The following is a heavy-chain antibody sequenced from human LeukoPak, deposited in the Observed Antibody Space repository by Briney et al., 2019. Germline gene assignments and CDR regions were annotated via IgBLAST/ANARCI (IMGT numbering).Heavy chain of an antibody. CDR2: ISAYNGNT. CDR3: ARSGHCSRVGCYAQGIDY. Sequence: ASVKVSCKASGYTFTSYGISWVRQAPGQGLEWMGWISAYNGNTNYAQKLQGSVTMTTDTSTSTAYMEVTNLRSDDTAMYYCARSGHCSRVGCYAQGIDYWGQGTLVTVSS. D-gene: IGHD2-2*01. CDR1: GYTFTSYG. V-gene: IGHV1-18*01. J-gene: IGHJ4*02.